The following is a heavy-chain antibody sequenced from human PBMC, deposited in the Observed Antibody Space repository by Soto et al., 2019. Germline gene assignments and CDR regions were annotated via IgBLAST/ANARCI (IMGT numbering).Heavy chain of an antibody. CDR1: GFTFSSHS. CDR2: ISRGSSAK. J-gene: IGHJ6*02. CDR3: ARDSGRGYGMDV. Sequence: PXASLRLSGAASGFTFSSHSMNWVRQAPGKGLEWVSYISRGSSAKYYADSVKGRFTISRDNAKNSLYVQMNSLRDEDTAVYYCARDSGRGYGMDVWGQGTTVTVS. D-gene: IGHD1-1*01. V-gene: IGHV3-48*02.